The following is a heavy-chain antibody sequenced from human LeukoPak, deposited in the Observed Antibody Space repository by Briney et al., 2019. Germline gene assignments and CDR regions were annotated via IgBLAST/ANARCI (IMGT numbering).Heavy chain of an antibody. D-gene: IGHD3-10*01. CDR2: IKQDGSEI. Sequence: GGSLRLSCAVSGFTFSSYWMSWVRQVPGKGLEWVGNIKQDGSEIYYVDSVKGRFTISRDNAKNSLYLQMDSLRAEDTAVYYCAKQGIHYYGSGSYSDYMDVWGKGTTVTISS. J-gene: IGHJ6*03. CDR3: AKQGIHYYGSGSYSDYMDV. V-gene: IGHV3-7*01. CDR1: GFTFSSYW.